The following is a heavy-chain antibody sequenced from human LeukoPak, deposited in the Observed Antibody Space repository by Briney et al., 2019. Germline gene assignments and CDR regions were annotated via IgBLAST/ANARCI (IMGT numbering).Heavy chain of an antibody. J-gene: IGHJ4*02. CDR2: MYHTGST. CDR1: GASVSTHY. Sequence: SETLSLTCTVSGASVSTHYWSWIRQPPGKGLEWIGYMYHTGSTNYNPSVESRVTISLDTSKNQLSLMMRSVTAADTDIYYCARGVEMATIGFDYWGQGTLVTVSS. D-gene: IGHD5-24*01. CDR3: ARGVEMATIGFDY. V-gene: IGHV4-59*02.